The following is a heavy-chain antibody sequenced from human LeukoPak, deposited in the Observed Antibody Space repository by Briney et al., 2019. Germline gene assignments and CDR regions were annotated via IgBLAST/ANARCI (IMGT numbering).Heavy chain of an antibody. J-gene: IGHJ3*02. V-gene: IGHV3-21*01. CDR1: AFTFSSYS. Sequence: GGSLRLSCAASAFTFSSYSMNWVRQAPGKGLEWDSFISTSSSYIHYADSVKGRFTISRDNAKNSVYLQMNSLRAEDTAVYYCAREGRYDYGDYGDAFDIWGQGTMVTVSS. CDR2: ISTSSSYI. CDR3: AREGRYDYGDYGDAFDI. D-gene: IGHD4-17*01.